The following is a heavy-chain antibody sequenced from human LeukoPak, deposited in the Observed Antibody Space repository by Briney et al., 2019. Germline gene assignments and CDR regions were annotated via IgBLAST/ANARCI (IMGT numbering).Heavy chain of an antibody. D-gene: IGHD4-17*01. J-gene: IGHJ4*02. V-gene: IGHV6-1*01. CDR1: GDSVSSNSAA. CDR2: TYYRSKWYN. Sequence: SQTLSLTFAISGDSVSSNSAAWNWIRQSPSRGLEWLGRTYYRSKWYNDYAVSVKSRITINPDTSKNQFSLQLNSVTPEDTAVYYCARLPTTVTPAVFDYWGQGTLVTVSS. CDR3: ARLPTTVTPAVFDY.